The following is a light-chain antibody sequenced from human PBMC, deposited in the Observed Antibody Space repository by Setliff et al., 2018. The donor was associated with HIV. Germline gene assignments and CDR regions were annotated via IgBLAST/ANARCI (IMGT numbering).Light chain of an antibody. V-gene: IGLV2-23*01. Sequence: QSALTHPASVSGSPGQSITISCPGTSHDFGRYNLVSWYPQHPGKAPKLIIYEGNRWPSGVSDRFSGSYTGNTASLTISGLQADDEADYSCDSYASSITSGVFGGGTKVTVL. CDR1: SHDFGRYNL. J-gene: IGLJ3*02. CDR2: EGN. CDR3: DSYASSITSGV.